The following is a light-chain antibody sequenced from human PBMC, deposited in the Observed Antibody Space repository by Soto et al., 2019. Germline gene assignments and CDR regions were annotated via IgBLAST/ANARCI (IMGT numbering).Light chain of an antibody. Sequence: QSALTQPASVSGSPGQSITISCTGTSNTVGGFNVVSWYQQHPGKAPKVIIYEGIKRPSGVSNRFSGSNSGSTASLTISGLQAEDEADYYCCSYVGATTYVFGTGTKV. CDR2: EGI. CDR3: CSYVGATTYV. J-gene: IGLJ1*01. CDR1: SNTVGGFNV. V-gene: IGLV2-23*01.